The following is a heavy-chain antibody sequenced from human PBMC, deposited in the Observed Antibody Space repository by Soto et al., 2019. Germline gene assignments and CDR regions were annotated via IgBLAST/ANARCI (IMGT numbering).Heavy chain of an antibody. V-gene: IGHV3-23*01. D-gene: IGHD6-25*01. CDR3: ARKVHSSGKAAAFYI. J-gene: IGHJ3*02. CDR2: ISEDRGGRT. CDR1: GFSSSNYV. Sequence: EVQLLASGGGLVQPGGSLRLSCAVSGFSSSNYVMSWVRQAPGKGLEWVSTISEDRGGRTHYADSVKGRFTISRDNSKDTVYLPMNRWGAEDTAVYYCARKVHSSGKAAAFYIWAHGTKVTVSS.